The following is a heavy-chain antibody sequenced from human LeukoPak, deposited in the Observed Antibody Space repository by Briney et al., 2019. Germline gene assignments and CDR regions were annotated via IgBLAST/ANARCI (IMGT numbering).Heavy chain of an antibody. CDR2: INPNSGGT. D-gene: IGHD6-6*01. V-gene: IGHV1-2*04. CDR3: ATVAAPYYYMDV. CDR1: GYTFTGYY. J-gene: IGHJ6*03. Sequence: ASVKVSCKASGYTFTGYYMHWVRQAPGQGLEWMGWINPNSGGTNYAQKFQGWVTMTRDTSISTAYMELSRLRSDDTAVYYCATVAAPYYYMDVWGKGTTVTVSS.